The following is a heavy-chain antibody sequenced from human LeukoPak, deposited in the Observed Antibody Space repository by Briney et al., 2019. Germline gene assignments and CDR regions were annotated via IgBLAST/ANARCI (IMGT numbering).Heavy chain of an antibody. V-gene: IGHV3-23*01. CDR2: IRGGGGVQ. Sequence: GGSLRLSCAASGFTFHDYAMHWVRQAPGKGLEYVSVIRGGGGVQYYAASVKGRSTISRDNSKNTLYLQMNSLRAEDTAVYYCAKSSHSFGNDALDIWGQGTMVTVSS. CDR3: AKSSHSFGNDALDI. D-gene: IGHD5-18*01. CDR1: GFTFHDYA. J-gene: IGHJ3*02.